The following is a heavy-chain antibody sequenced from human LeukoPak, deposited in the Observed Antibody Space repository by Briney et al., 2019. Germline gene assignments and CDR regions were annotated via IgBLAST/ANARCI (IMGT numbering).Heavy chain of an antibody. CDR1: GGSFSGYY. CDR2: IYYSGST. V-gene: IGHV4-31*11. D-gene: IGHD2-2*01. CDR3: ARGKGYCSSTSCSNNWFDP. Sequence: SETLSLTCAVYGGSFSGYYWSWIRQHPGKGLEWIGYIYYSGSTYYNPSLKSRVTISVDTSKNQFSLKLSSVTAADTAVYYCARGKGYCSSTSCSNNWFDPWGQGTLVTVSS. J-gene: IGHJ5*02.